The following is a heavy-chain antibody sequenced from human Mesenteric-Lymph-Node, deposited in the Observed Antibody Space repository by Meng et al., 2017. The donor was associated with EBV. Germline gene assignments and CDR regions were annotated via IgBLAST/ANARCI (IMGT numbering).Heavy chain of an antibody. CDR1: GFTFTNYA. CDR2: ISYDGSDK. J-gene: IGHJ4*02. V-gene: IGHV3-30-3*01. CDR3: AREDRLYGSGYYYFDY. D-gene: IGHD3-10*01. Sequence: QGGLGGFGGGVAQPGRSLRLSCAASGFTFTNYALHWVRQAPGKGLEWVAVISYDGSDKHYADSVKGRFTVSRDNSRYTLYLQMDSLTTDDTAVYYCAREDRLYGSGYYYFDYWGPGTLVTVSS.